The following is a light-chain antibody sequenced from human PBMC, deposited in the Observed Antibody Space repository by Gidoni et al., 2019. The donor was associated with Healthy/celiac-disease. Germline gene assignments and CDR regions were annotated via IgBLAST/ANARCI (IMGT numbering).Light chain of an antibody. CDR1: QSVSSN. CDR3: QQYNNWPRT. J-gene: IGKJ1*01. V-gene: IGKV3-15*01. Sequence: EIVMPHSPATLSVSPGERATLSCRASQSVSSNLAWYQQKPGQAPRLLIYGASTRATGIPARFSGSGSGTEFTLTISSLQAEDLAVYYCQQYNNWPRTFGQGTKVEIK. CDR2: GAS.